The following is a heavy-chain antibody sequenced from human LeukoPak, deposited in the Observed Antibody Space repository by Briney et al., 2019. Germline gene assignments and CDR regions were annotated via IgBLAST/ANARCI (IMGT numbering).Heavy chain of an antibody. CDR3: ANSANYGGNSGFFDY. V-gene: IGHV4-39*01. D-gene: IGHD4-23*01. J-gene: IGHJ4*02. CDR1: GGSTSSSNYY. CDR2: IHYSGNT. Sequence: PSETLSLTCTVSGGSTSSSNYYSGWIRQPPGKGLEWIGGIHYSGNTYYNPSLKSRVTISVDTSKNQFSLKLSSVTAADTAVYYCANSANYGGNSGFFDYWGQGTLVTVSS.